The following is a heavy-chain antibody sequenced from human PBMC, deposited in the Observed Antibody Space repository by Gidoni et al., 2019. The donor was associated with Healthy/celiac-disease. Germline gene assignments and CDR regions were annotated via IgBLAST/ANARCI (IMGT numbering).Heavy chain of an antibody. D-gene: IGHD4-17*01. V-gene: IGHV3-30*02. CDR3: AKDPSREYGDQEYYFDY. Sequence: DSVKGRFTISRDNSKNTLYLQMNSLRAEDTAVCYCAKDPSREYGDQEYYFDYWGQGTLVTVSS. J-gene: IGHJ4*02.